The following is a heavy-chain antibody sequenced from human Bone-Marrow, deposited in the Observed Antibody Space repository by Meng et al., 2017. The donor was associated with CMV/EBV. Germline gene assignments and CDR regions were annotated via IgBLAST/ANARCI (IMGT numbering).Heavy chain of an antibody. V-gene: IGHV4-38-2*02. CDR1: GYSISSGYY. CDR2: IYHSGST. CDR3: ARDGLRAFDI. J-gene: IGHJ3*02. Sequence: GPLRLSCTVSGYSISSGYYWGWIRQPPGKGLEWIGSIYHSGSTYYNPSLKSRVTISVDTSKNQFSLKLSSVTAADTAVYYCARDGLRAFDIWGQGTMVTVSS.